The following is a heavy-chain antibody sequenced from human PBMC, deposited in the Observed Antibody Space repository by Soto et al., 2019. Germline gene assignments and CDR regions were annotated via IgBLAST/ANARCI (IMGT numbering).Heavy chain of an antibody. D-gene: IGHD2-8*01. V-gene: IGHV4-39*01. CDR1: GGSISSSSYY. CDR3: ASNYCTNGVCYNYYYGMDV. CDR2: IYYSGST. J-gene: IGHJ6*02. Sequence: QLQLQESGPGLVKPSETLSLTCTVSGGSISSSSYYWGWIRQPPGKGLEWIGSIYYSGSTYYNPSLKSRVTISVDTSKNQFSLKLSSVTAADTAVYYCASNYCTNGVCYNYYYGMDVWGQGTTVTVSS.